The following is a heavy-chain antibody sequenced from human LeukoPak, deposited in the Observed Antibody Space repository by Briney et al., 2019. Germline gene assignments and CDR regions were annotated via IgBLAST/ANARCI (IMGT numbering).Heavy chain of an antibody. J-gene: IGHJ6*02. Sequence: PGRSLRLSCAASGFTFDDYAMHWVRQAPGKGLEWVSGISWSSGSIGYADSVKGRFSISRDNAKNSLYLQMHSLRAEDTALYYCAKGVGGGPHYYYYGMDVWGQGTTVTVSS. CDR3: AKGVGGGPHYYYYGMDV. CDR1: GFTFDDYA. CDR2: ISWSSGSI. V-gene: IGHV3-9*01. D-gene: IGHD3-16*01.